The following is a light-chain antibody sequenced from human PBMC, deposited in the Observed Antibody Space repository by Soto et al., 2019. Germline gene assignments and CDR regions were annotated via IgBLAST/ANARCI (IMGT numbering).Light chain of an antibody. V-gene: IGKV1-39*01. CDR3: QQSYSTPRNT. Sequence: DIQMTQSPSSLSASVGDRVTITCRASQSISSYLNWYQQKPGKAPKLLIYAASSLQSGFPSRFSGSGSGTDFTLTISSLQPDDFATYYCQQSYSTPRNTFGQGTKLEIK. CDR2: AAS. CDR1: QSISSY. J-gene: IGKJ2*01.